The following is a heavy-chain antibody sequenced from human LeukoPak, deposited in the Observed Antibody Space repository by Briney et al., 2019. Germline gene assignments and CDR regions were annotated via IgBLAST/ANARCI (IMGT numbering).Heavy chain of an antibody. Sequence: GESLKISCKGSGYSFTSYWISWVRQMPGKGLEWVGRIDPSDSYTNYSPSFQGHVTISADKSISTAYLQWSSLKASDTAMYYCARHPERITMVRGVIMEPGWFDPWGQGTLVTVSS. J-gene: IGHJ5*02. D-gene: IGHD3-10*01. CDR2: IDPSDSYT. V-gene: IGHV5-10-1*01. CDR1: GYSFTSYW. CDR3: ARHPERITMVRGVIMEPGWFDP.